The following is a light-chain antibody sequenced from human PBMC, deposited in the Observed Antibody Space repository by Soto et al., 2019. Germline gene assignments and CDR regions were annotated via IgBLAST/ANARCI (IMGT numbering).Light chain of an antibody. Sequence: QAVVTQSPSASASLGTSVKLTCTLSSGHSNYVIAWHQQQPNKGPRYLMRLNSDGSHNKGDGIPERFSGSSSGAERYLTISSLQSEDEADYYCQTWGPDIDVIFGGGTKLTVL. CDR2: LNSDGSH. J-gene: IGLJ2*01. CDR1: SGHSNYV. V-gene: IGLV4-69*02. CDR3: QTWGPDIDVI.